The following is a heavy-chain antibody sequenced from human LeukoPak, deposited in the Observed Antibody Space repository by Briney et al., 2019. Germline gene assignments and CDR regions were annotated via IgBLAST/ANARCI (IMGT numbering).Heavy chain of an antibody. CDR3: ARGSATDYGMDV. CDR2: IYSGGST. J-gene: IGHJ6*02. V-gene: IGHV3-53*01. CDR1: GFTVSSNY. Sequence: GGSLRPSCAASGFTVSSNYMSWVRQAPGKGLEWVSVIYSGGSTYYADSVKGRFTISRDNSKNTLYLQMNSLRAEDTAVYYCARGSATDYGMDVWGQGTTVTVSS. D-gene: IGHD6-13*01.